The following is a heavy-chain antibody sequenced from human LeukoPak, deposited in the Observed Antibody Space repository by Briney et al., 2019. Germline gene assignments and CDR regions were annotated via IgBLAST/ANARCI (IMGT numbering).Heavy chain of an antibody. CDR2: TGSTGVST. V-gene: IGHV3-23*01. J-gene: IGHJ4*02. CDR1: GFTFSSYA. Sequence: GGPLRLSCAASGFTFSSYAMNWVRQAPGKGLEGVSGTGSTGVSTFYADSVKGRFTVSRDNSKNTLSLQMNSLRAEDTAVYYCAKDPGVVPAHYFDYWGQGTLVTVSS. CDR3: AKDPGVVPAHYFDY. D-gene: IGHD2-2*01.